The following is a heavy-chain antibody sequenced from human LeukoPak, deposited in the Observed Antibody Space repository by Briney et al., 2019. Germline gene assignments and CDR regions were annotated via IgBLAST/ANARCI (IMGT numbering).Heavy chain of an antibody. CDR3: ARVGSAAATADY. CDR2: INPRGGST. V-gene: IGHV1-46*01. J-gene: IGHJ4*02. CDR1: GYTFTTYY. Sequence: ASVKVSCKASGYTFTTYYMHWMRQAPAQGPEWMGIINPRGGSTDYSQKFQGRITMTSDTSTSTVYMELSSLRSDDTAVYFCARVGSAAATADYWGQGPLVTVSS. D-gene: IGHD6-25*01.